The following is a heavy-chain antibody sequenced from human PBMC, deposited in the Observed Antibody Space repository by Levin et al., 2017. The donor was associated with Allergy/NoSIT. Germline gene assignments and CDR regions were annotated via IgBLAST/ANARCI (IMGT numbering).Heavy chain of an antibody. CDR1: GFTFDDYG. V-gene: IGHV3-20*04. CDR3: ARDLGGSSSWYIFDY. CDR2: INWNGGST. D-gene: IGHD6-13*01. Sequence: PGGSLRLSCAASGFTFDDYGMSWVRQAPGKGLEWVSGINWNGGSTGYADSVKGRFTISRDNAKNSLYLQMNSLRAEDTALYYCARDLGGSSSWYIFDYWGQGTLVTVSS. J-gene: IGHJ4*02.